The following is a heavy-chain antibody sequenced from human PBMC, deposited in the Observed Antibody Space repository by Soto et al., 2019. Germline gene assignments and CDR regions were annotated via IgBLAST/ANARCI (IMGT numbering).Heavy chain of an antibody. Sequence: GGSLRLSCAASGFIFSDSVMGWIRQAPWKGLEWVAYINSSSTTIQYADSVRGRFTVSRDNAKTSLYLQMDSLRAEDTAVYYCQISSRLTTSTYYYDSNSRYYVRPIDYWGHRTLVAVSS. V-gene: IGHV3-11*01. CDR3: QISSRLTTSTYYYDSNSRYYVRPIDY. J-gene: IGHJ4*01. CDR2: INSSSTTI. CDR1: GFIFSDSV. D-gene: IGHD3-22*01.